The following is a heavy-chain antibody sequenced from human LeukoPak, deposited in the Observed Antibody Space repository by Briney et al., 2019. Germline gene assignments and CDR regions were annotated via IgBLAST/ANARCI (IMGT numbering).Heavy chain of an antibody. J-gene: IGHJ2*01. CDR1: GITFSSLW. V-gene: IGHV3-7*01. Sequence: PSGGSLRLSCAASGITFSSLWMSWFRKAPGKGLEWVADIRQDGSEEHYVASVKGRFTISRDSTSLFLQMNSLRAEDTAVYYCAGGQGWHFDLWGRGTLITVSS. D-gene: IGHD2-15*01. CDR2: IRQDGSEE. CDR3: AGGQGWHFDL.